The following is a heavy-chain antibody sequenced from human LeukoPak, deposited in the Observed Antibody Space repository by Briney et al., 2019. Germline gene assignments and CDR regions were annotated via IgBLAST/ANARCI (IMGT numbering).Heavy chain of an antibody. V-gene: IGHV3-66*01. D-gene: IGHD6-19*01. CDR3: AKVGAVAAVEN. CDR1: GFTVSSNY. Sequence: PGGSLRLSCAASGFTVSSNYMSWVRQAPGKGLEWVSVIYTGETTYYADSVKGRFTISRDNSKNTLYLQMDGLRVEDTAVYYCAKVGAVAAVENWGQGTLVTVSS. CDR2: IYTGETT. J-gene: IGHJ4*02.